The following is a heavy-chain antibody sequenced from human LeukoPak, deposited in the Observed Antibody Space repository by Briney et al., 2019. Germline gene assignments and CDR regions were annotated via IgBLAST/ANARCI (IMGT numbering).Heavy chain of an antibody. V-gene: IGHV1-2*02. J-gene: IGHJ4*02. D-gene: IGHD2/OR15-2a*01. CDR1: GYTFTGYC. CDR3: ARGSIRGNPLYYFDY. Sequence: ASVKVSCKASGYTFTGYCMHWVRQAPGQGLEWMGWINPNSGGTNYAQKFQGRVTMTRDTSISTAYTELSRLRSDDTAVYYCARGSIRGNPLYYFDYWGQGTLVTVSS. CDR2: INPNSGGT.